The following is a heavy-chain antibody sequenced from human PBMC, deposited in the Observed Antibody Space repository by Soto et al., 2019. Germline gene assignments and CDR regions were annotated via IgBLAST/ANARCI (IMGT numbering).Heavy chain of an antibody. CDR3: ARGRGWVDP. CDR2: MYYSGST. Sequence: QVQLQESGPGLVKPSETLSLTCTVSGGSITSYYWSWIRQPPGKGLEWIGYMYYSGSTNYNPSLKSRVTISVDTSKNQFSLKLSSVTAADPAVYYCARGRGWVDPWGQGTLVTVSS. V-gene: IGHV4-59*01. CDR1: GGSITSYY. J-gene: IGHJ5*02.